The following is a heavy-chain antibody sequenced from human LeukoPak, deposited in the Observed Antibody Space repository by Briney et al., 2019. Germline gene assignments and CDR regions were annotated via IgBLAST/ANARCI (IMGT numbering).Heavy chain of an antibody. CDR1: GFTFSSYW. CDR3: AKGGLRGGTYNDDF. J-gene: IGHJ4*02. Sequence: PGGSLRLSCTASGFTFSSYWMSWVRQAPGKGLEWVANINQDGSEKYYVDSVKGRFTISRDNSKNTVYLQMNDLRVEDTAIYYYAKGGLRGGTYNDDFWGQGTLVTVSS. CDR2: INQDGSEK. V-gene: IGHV3-7*03. D-gene: IGHD3-16*01.